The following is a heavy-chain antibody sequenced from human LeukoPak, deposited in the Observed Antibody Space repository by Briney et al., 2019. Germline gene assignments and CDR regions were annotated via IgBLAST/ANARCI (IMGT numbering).Heavy chain of an antibody. J-gene: IGHJ3*02. Sequence: GGSLRLSCAASGFTFSSYAMSWVRQAPGKGLEWVSSISGSGGDTSYADSVKGRFTISRDNPKNSLFLQMNSLRADDTAVYYCARGHSGSYQRNDAFDIWGQGTVVTVSS. CDR1: GFTFSSYA. CDR3: ARGHSGSYQRNDAFDI. CDR2: ISGSGGDT. V-gene: IGHV3-23*01. D-gene: IGHD1-26*01.